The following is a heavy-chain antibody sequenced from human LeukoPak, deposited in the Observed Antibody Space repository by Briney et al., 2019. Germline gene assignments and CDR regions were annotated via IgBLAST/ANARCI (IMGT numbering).Heavy chain of an antibody. CDR2: ISYDGSNK. J-gene: IGHJ4*02. D-gene: IGHD3-10*01. CDR3: ARESSLYGSGSYSFLDY. V-gene: IGHV3-30*03. CDR1: GFTFSSYG. Sequence: GRSLRLSCAASGFTFSSYGMHWVRQAPGKGLEWVAVISYDGSNKYYADSVKGRFTISRDNSKNTLYLQLNSLRAEDTAVYYCARESSLYGSGSYSFLDYWGQGTLATVSS.